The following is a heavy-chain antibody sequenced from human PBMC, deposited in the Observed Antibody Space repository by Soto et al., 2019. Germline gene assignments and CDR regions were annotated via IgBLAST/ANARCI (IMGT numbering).Heavy chain of an antibody. V-gene: IGHV4-30-4*01. CDR1: GDYIHVGGYY. CDR3: GRDLTSNANCIDP. Sequence: SETLSLTCSVSGDYIHVGGYYWTWIRQRPGKGLEWVGYIYYTGKTYYNPSLESRLTMSVDRSKNQFSLRLTSVTAADTAVYFCGRDLTSNANCIDPWGQGTLVTVSS. D-gene: IGHD2-2*01. J-gene: IGHJ5*02. CDR2: IYYTGKT.